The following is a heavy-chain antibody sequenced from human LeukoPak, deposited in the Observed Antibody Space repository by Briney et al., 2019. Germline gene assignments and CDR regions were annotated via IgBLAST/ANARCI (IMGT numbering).Heavy chain of an antibody. V-gene: IGHV3-21*01. CDR2: ISSSSSYI. Sequence: GGSLRLSCAASGFTFSSYSMNWVRQAPGKGLECVSPISSSSSYIYYADSVKGRFTISRDNAKNSLYLQMNSLRAEDTAVYYCARDQSVRGPLDYWGQGTLVTVSS. D-gene: IGHD3-10*01. CDR1: GFTFSSYS. J-gene: IGHJ4*02. CDR3: ARDQSVRGPLDY.